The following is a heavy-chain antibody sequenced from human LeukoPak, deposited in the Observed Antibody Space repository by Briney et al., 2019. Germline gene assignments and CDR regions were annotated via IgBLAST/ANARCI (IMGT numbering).Heavy chain of an antibody. V-gene: IGHV1-2*02. CDR2: INPNSGGT. J-gene: IGHJ4*02. D-gene: IGHD1-26*01. CDR1: GYTFTVYY. Sequence: ASVKVSCKASGYTFTVYYMHWVRQAPGQGLEWMGWINPNSGGTNYAQKFQGRVTMTRDTSISTAYMELSRLRSDDTAVYYCASPGFVSGSYTFDYWGQGTLVTVSS. CDR3: ASPGFVSGSYTFDY.